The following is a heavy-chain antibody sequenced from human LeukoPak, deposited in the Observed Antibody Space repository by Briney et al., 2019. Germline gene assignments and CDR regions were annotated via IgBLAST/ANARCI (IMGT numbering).Heavy chain of an antibody. CDR2: INPNTGDT. CDR1: GYTFTGYY. CDR3: ARDRVGQQLVGRKYYYYYMDV. V-gene: IGHV1-2*02. J-gene: IGHJ6*03. D-gene: IGHD6-13*01. Sequence: ASVKVSCKASGYTFTGYYMHWVRQAPGQGLEWMGWINPNTGDTKYAQNFKGRVTMTRDTSISTAYMGLNRLRSDDTAVYYCARDRVGQQLVGRKYYYYYMDVWGKGNTVTISS.